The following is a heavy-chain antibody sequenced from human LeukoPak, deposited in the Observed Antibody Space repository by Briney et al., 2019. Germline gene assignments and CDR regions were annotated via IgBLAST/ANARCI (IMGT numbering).Heavy chain of an antibody. D-gene: IGHD3-10*01. V-gene: IGHV4-38-2*01. Sequence: PSETLSLTCAVSGYSISSGYHWGWIRQSPGKGLEWIGSAYHNGRTYYSPSLKSRVTISVDTSKSQVSLKLSSVTAADTTVYYCARAKTIITEVRGAVPGRFDFWGQGTLVTVSS. CDR1: GYSISSGYH. J-gene: IGHJ4*02. CDR2: AYHNGRT. CDR3: ARAKTIITEVRGAVPGRFDF.